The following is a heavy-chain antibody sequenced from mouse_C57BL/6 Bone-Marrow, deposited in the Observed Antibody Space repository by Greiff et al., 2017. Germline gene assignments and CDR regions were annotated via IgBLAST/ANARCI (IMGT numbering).Heavy chain of an antibody. J-gene: IGHJ2*01. CDR1: GYTFTDYE. CDR3: TDDYDNY. V-gene: IGHV1-15*01. Sequence: QVQLQQSGAELVRPGASVTLSCKASGYTFTDYEMHWVKQTPVHGLEWIGAIDPETGGTDYNQKFKGTAILTADKSSSTAYMELRSLTSEDSAVSDCTDDYDNYWGQGTTLPVSS. D-gene: IGHD2-4*01. CDR2: IDPETGGT.